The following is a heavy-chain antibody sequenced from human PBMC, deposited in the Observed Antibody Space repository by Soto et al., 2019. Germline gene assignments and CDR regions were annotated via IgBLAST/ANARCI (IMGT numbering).Heavy chain of an antibody. Sequence: ESLAPACPVSGDSIFSSYWTGIRQPPGKGLEWIGNVYYSGSTNYKSSLKSRITISVDTSTNQFSLNLSSVTAADTAVYYCARVPAESSWFDPWGQGTMVTVSS. CDR3: ARVPAESSWFDP. D-gene: IGHD6-19*01. J-gene: IGHJ5*02. V-gene: IGHV4-59*01. CDR2: VYYSGST. CDR1: GDSIFSSY.